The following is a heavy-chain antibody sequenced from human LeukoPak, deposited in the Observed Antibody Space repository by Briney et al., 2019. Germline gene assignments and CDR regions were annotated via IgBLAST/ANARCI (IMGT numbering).Heavy chain of an antibody. D-gene: IGHD6-6*01. CDR3: ARDPAARPVYYFAY. Sequence: GGSLRLSCAASGFTFSSYAMHWARQAPGKGLEWVAVISYDGSNKYYADSVKGRFTISRDNSKNTLYLQMNSLRAEDTAVYYCARDPAARPVYYFAYWGQGTLVTVSS. J-gene: IGHJ4*02. CDR2: ISYDGSNK. CDR1: GFTFSSYA. V-gene: IGHV3-30*04.